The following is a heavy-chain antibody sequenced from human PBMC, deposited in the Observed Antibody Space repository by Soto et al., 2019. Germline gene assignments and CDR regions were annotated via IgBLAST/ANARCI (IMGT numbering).Heavy chain of an antibody. J-gene: IGHJ4*02. CDR2: ISYDGSNK. CDR3: AKGRRGVVVIQGDY. V-gene: IGHV3-30*18. CDR1: GFTFSSYE. Sequence: VQLVESGGGLVQPGGSLRLSCAASGFTFSSYEMNWVRQAPGKGLEWVAVISYDGSNKYYADSVRGRFTISRDNSKNTLYLQMNSLRAEDTAVYYCAKGRRGVVVIQGDYWGQGTLVTVSS. D-gene: IGHD3-22*01.